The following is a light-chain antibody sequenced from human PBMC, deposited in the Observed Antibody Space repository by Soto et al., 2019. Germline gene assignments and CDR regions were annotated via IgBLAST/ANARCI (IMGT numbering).Light chain of an antibody. CDR3: QQYNNWPPWT. V-gene: IGKV3-15*01. CDR2: GAS. Sequence: EIVMTQSPATLSVSPGERATLSCRASQSVSTNLAWYQQKPSQAPRLLFYGASTRATGIPARFSGSGSGTGFTLTISSLQSEDFAVYYCQQYNNWPPWTFGQGNKVE. J-gene: IGKJ1*01. CDR1: QSVSTN.